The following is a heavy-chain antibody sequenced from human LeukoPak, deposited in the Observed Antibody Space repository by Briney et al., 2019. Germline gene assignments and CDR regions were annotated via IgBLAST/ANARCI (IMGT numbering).Heavy chain of an antibody. CDR1: GFAFSSYH. V-gene: IGHV3-23*01. D-gene: IGHD3-10*01. Sequence: GGSLRLSCVGSGFAFSSYHLSWVRQIPGKGLEWLSVVTANSDNIYYADSVKGRLTISRDNSKDTLYLQMNGLRAEDSALYYCANLQKGNYKANFWGQGTLGTVSS. CDR2: VTANSDNI. CDR3: ANLQKGNYKANF. J-gene: IGHJ4*02.